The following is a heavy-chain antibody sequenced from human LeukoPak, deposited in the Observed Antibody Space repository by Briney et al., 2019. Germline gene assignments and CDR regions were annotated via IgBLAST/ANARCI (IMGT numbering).Heavy chain of an antibody. J-gene: IGHJ4*02. CDR3: ARALYYSNGCFFFDY. V-gene: IGHV4-39*07. Sequence: PETLSLTCTVSGGSISSSSYYWGWIRQPPGKGLEWIGSIYYSGSTYYNPSLKSRVTISVDPSKNQFSLKLSSVTGADTAVYYCARALYYSNGCFFFDYWGQGILVTVSS. D-gene: IGHD3-22*01. CDR1: GGSISSSSYY. CDR2: IYYSGST.